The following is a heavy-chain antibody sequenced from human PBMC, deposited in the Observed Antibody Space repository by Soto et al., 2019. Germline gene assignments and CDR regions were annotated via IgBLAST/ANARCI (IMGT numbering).Heavy chain of an antibody. D-gene: IGHD2-21*02. CDR1: GFTFNSYS. Sequence: GGSLRLSCRASGFTFNSYSMNWVRQAPGKGLEWLSYISGSSSAIYYADSVKGRFTISRDNAKNSLYLQMNSLRDEDTAVYYCASDLVWWRHWGQGTLVTVSS. V-gene: IGHV3-48*02. J-gene: IGHJ4*02. CDR3: ASDLVWWRH. CDR2: ISGSSSAI.